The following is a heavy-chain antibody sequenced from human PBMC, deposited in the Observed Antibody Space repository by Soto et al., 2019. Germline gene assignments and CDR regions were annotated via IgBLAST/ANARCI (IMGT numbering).Heavy chain of an antibody. J-gene: IGHJ3*02. CDR3: ARQGSLNHAYDI. Sequence: GESLKISCKGSGYTFPNFWIGWVRQMPGRGLEWMGIIYPGDSDTRYSPSFQGQVTISVDKSISTAYLQWSSLKASDTAMYYCARQGSLNHAYDIWGLGTMVTVSS. V-gene: IGHV5-51*01. CDR2: IYPGDSDT. CDR1: GYTFPNFW.